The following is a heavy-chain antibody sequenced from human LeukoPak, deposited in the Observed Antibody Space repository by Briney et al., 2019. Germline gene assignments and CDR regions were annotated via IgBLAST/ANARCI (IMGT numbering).Heavy chain of an antibody. J-gene: IGHJ6*03. D-gene: IGHD1-26*01. CDR1: GFTFSSYG. CDR3: ARSPGIVYYYYMDV. V-gene: IGHV3-30*03. Sequence: PGGSLRLSCAASGFTFSSYGMHWVRQAPGKGLEWVAVISYDGSNKYYADSVKGRFTISRDNSKNTLYLQMGSLRAEDMAVYYCARSPGIVYYYYMDVWGKGTTVTDSS. CDR2: ISYDGSNK.